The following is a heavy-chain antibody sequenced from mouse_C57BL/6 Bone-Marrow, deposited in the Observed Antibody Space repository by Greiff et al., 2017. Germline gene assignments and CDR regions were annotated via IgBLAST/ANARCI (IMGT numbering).Heavy chain of an antibody. D-gene: IGHD1-2*01. CDR1: GYTFTDYY. J-gene: IGHJ3*01. Sequence: DVKLQESGPVLVKPGASVKMSCKASGYTFTDYYMNWVKQSHGKSLEWIGVINPYNGGTSYNQKFKGKATLTVDKSSSTAYMELNSLTSEDSAVYFCVCDNGVSWFAYWGQGTLVTVSA. CDR3: VCDNGVSWFAY. V-gene: IGHV1-19*01. CDR2: INPYNGGT.